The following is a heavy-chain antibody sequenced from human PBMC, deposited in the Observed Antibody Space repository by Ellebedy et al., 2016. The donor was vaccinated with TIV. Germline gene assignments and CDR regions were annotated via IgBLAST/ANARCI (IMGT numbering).Heavy chain of an antibody. Sequence: SVTVSCXASGGTFSSQAISWVRQAPGQGLEWMGGIIPIFGPANSAQKFQGRVTITADKSTSTAYMELSSLRSEDTAVYYCARSPGGFCSGGSCAYYYGMDVWGQGTTVTVSS. V-gene: IGHV1-69*06. CDR1: GGTFSSQA. CDR3: ARSPGGFCSGGSCAYYYGMDV. D-gene: IGHD2-15*01. CDR2: IIPIFGPA. J-gene: IGHJ6*02.